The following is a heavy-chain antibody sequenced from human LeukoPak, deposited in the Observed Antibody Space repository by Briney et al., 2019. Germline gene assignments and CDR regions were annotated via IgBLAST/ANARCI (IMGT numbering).Heavy chain of an antibody. J-gene: IGHJ4*02. V-gene: IGHV3-21*01. D-gene: IGHD5-12*01. CDR1: GFTFSSYS. CDR3: ARARRNIVATPFDY. Sequence: GGSLRLSCAASGFTFSSYSMNWVRQAPGKGLEWVSSISSSSSYIYYADSVKGRFTISRDNAKNSLYLRMNSLRAEDTAVYYCARARRNIVATPFDYWGQGTLVTVSS. CDR2: ISSSSSYI.